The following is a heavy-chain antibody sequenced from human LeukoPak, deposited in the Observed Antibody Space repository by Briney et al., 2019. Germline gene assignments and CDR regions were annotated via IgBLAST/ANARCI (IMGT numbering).Heavy chain of an antibody. CDR2: INHSGST. CDR1: GGSFSGYY. J-gene: IGHJ4*02. V-gene: IGHV4-34*01. CDR3: ARGQGDY. Sequence: SETLSLTCAVYGGSFSGYYWSWIRQPPGKGLEWIGEINHSGSTNYNPSLKSRVTISVDTSKNQFSLKLSSVTAADTAVYYCARGQGDYWGQGTLVTVSS.